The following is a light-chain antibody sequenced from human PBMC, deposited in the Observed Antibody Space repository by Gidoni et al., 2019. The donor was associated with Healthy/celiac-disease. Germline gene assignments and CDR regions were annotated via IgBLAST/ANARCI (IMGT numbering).Light chain of an antibody. CDR1: QSVSSY. Sequence: EIVLTQSPATLSLSPGERATLSCMASQSVSSYLAWYQQKPGHAPRLLIYDASNRATGIPARFSGSGSGTDFTLTISSLEPEDFAVYYCQQRSNWPPAFGQGTKLEIK. CDR3: QQRSNWPPA. V-gene: IGKV3-11*01. J-gene: IGKJ2*01. CDR2: DAS.